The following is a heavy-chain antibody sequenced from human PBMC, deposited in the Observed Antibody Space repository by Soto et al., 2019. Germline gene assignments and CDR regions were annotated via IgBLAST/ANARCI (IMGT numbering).Heavy chain of an antibody. D-gene: IGHD2-15*01. CDR2: ISGSGGST. V-gene: IGHV3-23*01. CDR1: GFTLSSYA. Sequence: EVQLLESGGGLVQPGGSLRLSCAASGFTLSSYAMSWVRQAPGKGLEWVSVISGSGGSTYYADSVKGRFTISRDNSKNRLYLQMNSLRAEDTAVYYCAKASRYCSGGTCYSPDYWGQGTLVTVSS. CDR3: AKASRYCSGGTCYSPDY. J-gene: IGHJ4*02.